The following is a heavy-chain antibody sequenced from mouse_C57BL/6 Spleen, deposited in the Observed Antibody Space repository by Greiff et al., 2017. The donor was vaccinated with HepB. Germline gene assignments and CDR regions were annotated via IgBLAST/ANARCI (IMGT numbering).Heavy chain of an antibody. V-gene: IGHV1-22*01. J-gene: IGHJ3*01. Sequence: EVMLVESGPELVKPGASVKMSCKASGYTFTDYNMHWVKQSHGKSLEWIGYINPNNGGTSYNQKFKGKATLTVNKSSSTAYMELRSLTSEDSAVYYCARGGLRQAWFAYWGQGTLVTVSA. D-gene: IGHD2-4*01. CDR1: GYTFTDYN. CDR2: INPNNGGT. CDR3: ARGGLRQAWFAY.